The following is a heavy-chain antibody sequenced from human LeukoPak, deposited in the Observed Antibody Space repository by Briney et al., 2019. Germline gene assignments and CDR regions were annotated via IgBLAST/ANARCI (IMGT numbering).Heavy chain of an antibody. Sequence: ASVKVSCKASGYTFTSYGISWVRQAPGQGLEWMGWINPNSGGTNYAQKFQGRVTMTRDTSISTAYMELSRLSSADTAVSYCTRPSSGWPHWGQGTLVTVSS. CDR2: INPNSGGT. CDR3: TRPSSGWPH. V-gene: IGHV1-2*02. D-gene: IGHD6-19*01. CDR1: GYTFTSYG. J-gene: IGHJ4*02.